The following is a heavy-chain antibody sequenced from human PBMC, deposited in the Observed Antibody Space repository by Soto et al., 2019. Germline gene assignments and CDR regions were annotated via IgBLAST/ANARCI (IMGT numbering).Heavy chain of an antibody. Sequence: PSETLSLTCAVSGGSISSSNWWSWVRQPPGKGLEWIGEIYHSGSTNYNPSLKSRVTISVDKSKNQFSLKLSSVTAADTAVYYCAAGAGRWLQLGWFDPWGQGTLVTVSS. J-gene: IGHJ5*02. V-gene: IGHV4-4*02. CDR3: AAGAGRWLQLGWFDP. CDR1: GGSISSSNW. D-gene: IGHD5-12*01. CDR2: IYHSGST.